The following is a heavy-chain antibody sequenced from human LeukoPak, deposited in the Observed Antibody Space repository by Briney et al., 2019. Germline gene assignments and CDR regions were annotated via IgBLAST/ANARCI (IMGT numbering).Heavy chain of an antibody. D-gene: IGHD1-1*01. CDR1: GDSNDNNGFY. CDR3: ARGTRGSDSSFDF. CDR2: IYYSGST. V-gene: IGHV4-39*07. J-gene: IGHJ4*02. Sequence: SQTLSLTCAVSGDSNDNNGFYWGWIRQPPGKGLEWIGNIYYSGSTYYNPSLKSRVTTSVDTSKKQFSLKLSSVTAADTAVYYCARGTRGSDSSFDFWGQGTLVTVSA.